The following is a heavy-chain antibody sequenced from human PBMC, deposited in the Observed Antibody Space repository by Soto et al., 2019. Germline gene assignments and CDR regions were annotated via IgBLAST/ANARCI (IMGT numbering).Heavy chain of an antibody. J-gene: IGHJ4*02. CDR2: ISYDGSNK. V-gene: IGHV3-30-3*01. CDR1: GFTFSSYA. Sequence: PGGSLRLSCAASGFTFSSYAMHWVRQAPGKGLEWVAVISYDGSNKYYADSVKGRFTISRDNSKNTLYLQMNSLRAEDTAVYYCARDGDYGLDYWGQGTLVTVSS. D-gene: IGHD4-17*01. CDR3: ARDGDYGLDY.